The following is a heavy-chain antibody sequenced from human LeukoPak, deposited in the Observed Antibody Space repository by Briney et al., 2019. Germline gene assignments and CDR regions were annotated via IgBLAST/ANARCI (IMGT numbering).Heavy chain of an antibody. D-gene: IGHD5-12*01. CDR3: ARDASRSGYDYGYEVFDI. V-gene: IGHV4-59*01. Sequence: SGTLCLTCTVPVGSFTTYYWTWSRQRPGKGLGWIGATIFSESTNYNPSLKSRVTISVDMSKNEFSLKLSSVTAADPAVYYCARDASRSGYDYGYEVFDIWGQGTMVTVSS. CDR1: VGSFTTYY. CDR2: TIFSEST. J-gene: IGHJ3*02.